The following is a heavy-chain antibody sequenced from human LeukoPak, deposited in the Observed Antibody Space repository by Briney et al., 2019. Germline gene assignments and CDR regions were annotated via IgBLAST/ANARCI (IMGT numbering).Heavy chain of an antibody. CDR2: MNPYTGDR. J-gene: IGHJ4*02. D-gene: IGHD2-21*02. CDR3: ARTTSLTASGYDC. CDR1: GYSFTTYH. V-gene: IGHV1-8*03. Sequence: RASVTVSCKTSGYSFTTYHINWVRQASGQGLEWLGWMNPYTGDRGYAQRFQGRLSITSDTSISTAYMELGSLKSDDTAVYFCARTTSLTASGYDCWGQGTLVTVSS.